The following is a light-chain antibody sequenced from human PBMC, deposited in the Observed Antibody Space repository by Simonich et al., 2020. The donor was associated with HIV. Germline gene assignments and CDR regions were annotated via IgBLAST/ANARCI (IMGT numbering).Light chain of an antibody. CDR3: QQYYSDPPT. CDR1: QSVSSN. V-gene: IGKV3-15*01. J-gene: IGKJ3*01. CDR2: GAP. Sequence: EIVLTQSPATLSVSPGERATLSCRASQSVSSNLAWYQQKPGQAPRLLIYGAPTRATGIPARFSGSGSGTDFTLTISRLQSEDFATYYCQQYYSDPPTFGPGTKVDIK.